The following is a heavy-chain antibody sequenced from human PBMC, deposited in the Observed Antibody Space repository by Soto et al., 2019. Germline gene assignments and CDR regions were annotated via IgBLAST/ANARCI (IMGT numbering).Heavy chain of an antibody. CDR3: TRSIGSGGVIGGFDY. CDR2: ILTMFDRP. Sequence: QVQLVQSETEVKKPGSAVRVSCKASGGTFNTSAMNWVRQAPGQGLEWVGGILTMFDRPRYAKKFQGRVTISVNSPTTTAYMERSSRRYDAAAVYYCTRSIGSGGVIGGFDYWGQGTLVTVSS. J-gene: IGHJ4*02. CDR1: GGTFNTSA. D-gene: IGHD3-16*02. V-gene: IGHV1-69*01.